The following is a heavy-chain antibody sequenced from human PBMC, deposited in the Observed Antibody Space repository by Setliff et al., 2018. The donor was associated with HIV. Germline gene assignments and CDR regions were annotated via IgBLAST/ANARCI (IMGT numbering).Heavy chain of an antibody. CDR3: MRGRSITIFGVVYFDF. CDR2: ISYSGKT. V-gene: IGHV4-39*02. J-gene: IGHJ4*02. CDR1: GVPTSASTYY. D-gene: IGHD3-3*01. Sequence: SETLSLTCTVSGVPTSASTYYWGWIRQPPGKGLDWIGYISYSGKTYYNPSLKSRVTISVDTSNNHFSLRLNSVTAADTAVYYCMRGRSITIFGVVYFDFWGQGTQVTVSS.